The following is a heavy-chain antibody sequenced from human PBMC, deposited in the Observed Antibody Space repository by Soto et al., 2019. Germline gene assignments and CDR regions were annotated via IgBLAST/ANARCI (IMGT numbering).Heavy chain of an antibody. V-gene: IGHV3-74*01. D-gene: IGHD6-13*01. J-gene: IGHJ4*02. CDR3: ARVRDDWAAERYFDY. Sequence: GGSLRLSCAASGFTFSSYSMNWVRQAPGKGLVWVSRINSDGSSTSYADSVKGRFTISRDNAKNTLYLQMNSLRAEDTAVYYCARVRDDWAAERYFDYWGQGTLVTVSS. CDR2: INSDGSST. CDR1: GFTFSSYS.